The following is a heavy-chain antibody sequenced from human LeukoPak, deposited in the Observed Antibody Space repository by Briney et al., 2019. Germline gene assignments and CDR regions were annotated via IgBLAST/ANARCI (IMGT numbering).Heavy chain of an antibody. D-gene: IGHD2-15*01. V-gene: IGHV1-3*01. Sequence: ASVTVSCKASGYTFTNYAIHWVRQAPGQRLEWMGWINAVNGNTKYSQKFQGRVTITRDTSASTAYMELSSLRSEDTAVYYCASSLVVAATHYYYYGMDVWGQGTTVTVSS. J-gene: IGHJ6*02. CDR2: INAVNGNT. CDR1: GYTFTNYA. CDR3: ASSLVVAATHYYYYGMDV.